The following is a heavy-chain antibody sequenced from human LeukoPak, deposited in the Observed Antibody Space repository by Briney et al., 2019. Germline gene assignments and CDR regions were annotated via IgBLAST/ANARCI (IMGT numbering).Heavy chain of an antibody. CDR1: GYTFTSYS. V-gene: IGHV1-18*01. Sequence: ASVKVSCKASGYTFTSYSINWVRQAPGQGLEWMGWISAYNGNTNYAQKLQGRVTMTTDTSTSTAYMELRSLRSDDTAVYYCARGPGWFGESYYFDYWGQGTLVTVSS. D-gene: IGHD3-10*01. CDR2: ISAYNGNT. CDR3: ARGPGWFGESYYFDY. J-gene: IGHJ4*02.